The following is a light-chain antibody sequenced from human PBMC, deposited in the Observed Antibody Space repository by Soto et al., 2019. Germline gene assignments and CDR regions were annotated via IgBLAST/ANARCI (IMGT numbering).Light chain of an antibody. V-gene: IGLV2-23*02. Sequence: QSVLTQPASVSGSPGQSITISCTGTSSDVGTYNLVSWYQQHPGKAPKLMIYEVNKRPSGVSIRFSGSKFGNTASLTISGLQAEDEADYYCCSYAGSSTLVVFGSGTKVTVL. CDR3: CSYAGSSTLVV. CDR1: SSDVGTYNL. J-gene: IGLJ1*01. CDR2: EVN.